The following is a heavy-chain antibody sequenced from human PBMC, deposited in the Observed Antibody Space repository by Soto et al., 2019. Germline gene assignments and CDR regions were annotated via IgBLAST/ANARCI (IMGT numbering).Heavy chain of an antibody. Sequence: EVQLVESGGGLVKPGGSLRLSCAASGFTFSNAWMNWVRQAPGKGLEWDGRIKSQTDGGTTDYAAPVKGRFTISRDDEKNTRYLQMNRLRTEATAVYYCSTERLGWLQPGGDDYWGQGTLVTVSS. CDR1: GFTFSNAW. J-gene: IGHJ4*02. D-gene: IGHD5-12*01. CDR2: IKSQTDGGTT. CDR3: STERLGWLQPGGDDY. V-gene: IGHV3-15*07.